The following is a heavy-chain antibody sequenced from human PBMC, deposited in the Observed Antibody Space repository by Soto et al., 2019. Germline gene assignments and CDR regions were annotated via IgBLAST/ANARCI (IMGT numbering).Heavy chain of an antibody. D-gene: IGHD2-15*01. CDR3: ARLFHCSGGTCTFDY. CDR1: GFSLSASGMR. J-gene: IGHJ4*02. Sequence: SGPTLVNPTQTLTLTCTFSGFSLSASGMRVSWIRQPPGKALEWLARIDWDDDKFYNTSLKTRLTISKDSSKNQVVLTMTNMDPVDTATYYCARLFHCSGGTCTFDYWGQGALVTVSS. V-gene: IGHV2-70*04. CDR2: IDWDDDK.